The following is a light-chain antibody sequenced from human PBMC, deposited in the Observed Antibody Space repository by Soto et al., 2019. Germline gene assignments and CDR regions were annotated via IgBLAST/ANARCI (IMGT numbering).Light chain of an antibody. CDR3: QQSYSTPFT. CDR1: QSISSY. Sequence: DIPMTQSPSSLSASVGDRVTITCRASQSISSYLNWYQQKPGKAPKLLIYAASSLQSGVPSRFSGSGSWTDFTLTISSLQPEEFATYYCQQSYSTPFTFGPGTKVDIK. V-gene: IGKV1-39*01. J-gene: IGKJ3*01. CDR2: AAS.